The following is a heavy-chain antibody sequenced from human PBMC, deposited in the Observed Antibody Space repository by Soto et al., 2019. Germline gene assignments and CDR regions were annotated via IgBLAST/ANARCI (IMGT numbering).Heavy chain of an antibody. CDR2: ISGSGGNT. V-gene: IGHV3-23*01. D-gene: IGHD5-12*01. CDR1: GFTFSSYA. Sequence: PGGSLRLSCAASGFTFSSYAMSWVRQAPGKGLEWVSAISGSGGNTNYAQKFQERVTITRDMSTSTAYMELSSLRSEDTAVYYCAADLGRSWLQFTYDYWGQGTLVTVSS. J-gene: IGHJ4*02. CDR3: AADLGRSWLQFTYDY.